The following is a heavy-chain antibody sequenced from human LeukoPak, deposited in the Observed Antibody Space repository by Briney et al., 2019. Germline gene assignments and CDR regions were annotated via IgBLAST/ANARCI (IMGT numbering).Heavy chain of an antibody. CDR3: ARGSVIAAAGNYFDY. CDR2: IIPMYGTA. J-gene: IGHJ4*02. D-gene: IGHD6-13*01. Sequence: SVKVSCKASGGTLSSYAISWVRQAPGQGLEWMGGIIPMYGTANYAQKFQGRVTITADESTSTAYMELSSLRSEGTAVYYCARGSVIAAAGNYFDYWGQGTLVTVSS. V-gene: IGHV1-69*13. CDR1: GGTLSSYA.